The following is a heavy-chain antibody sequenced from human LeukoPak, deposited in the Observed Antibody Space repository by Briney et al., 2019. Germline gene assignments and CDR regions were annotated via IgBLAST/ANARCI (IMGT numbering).Heavy chain of an antibody. Sequence: GGSLRLSCTASGFTFGDYLMSWFRQAPGKGLEWIGFISGGTTEYAASVKGRFTISRDDSTSIAYLQMNSLTTEDTAVYYCAADLGHCSGGSCPTDAFDIWGQGTMVTVSS. CDR2: ISGGTT. CDR3: AADLGHCSGGSCPTDAFDI. V-gene: IGHV3-49*03. CDR1: GFTFGDYL. J-gene: IGHJ3*02. D-gene: IGHD2-15*01.